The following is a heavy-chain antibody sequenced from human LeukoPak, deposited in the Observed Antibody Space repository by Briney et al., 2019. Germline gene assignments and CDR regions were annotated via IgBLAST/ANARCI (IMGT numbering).Heavy chain of an antibody. D-gene: IGHD7-27*01. Sequence: SETLSLTCTVSGDSISSYYWSWIRQPPGKGLEWIGYFYNRGSTNYNPSLKSRVTISVDTSKNQFSLKLSSVTAADTAVYYCARHRWGAKGDWFDPWGQGTLVTVSS. CDR3: ARHRWGAKGDWFDP. CDR2: FYNRGST. J-gene: IGHJ5*02. CDR1: GDSISSYY. V-gene: IGHV4-59*08.